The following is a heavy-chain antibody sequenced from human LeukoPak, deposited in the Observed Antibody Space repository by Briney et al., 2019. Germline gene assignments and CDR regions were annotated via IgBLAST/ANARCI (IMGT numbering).Heavy chain of an antibody. D-gene: IGHD5-18*01. J-gene: IGHJ4*02. CDR3: ARPLSPGEYSYGFDY. V-gene: IGHV3-23*01. CDR1: GFTFSSYA. Sequence: GGSLRLSCAASGFTFSSYAMSWVRQAPGKGLEWVSAISGSGGSTYYADSVKGRFTISRDNAKNSLYLQMNSLRAEDTAVYYCARPLSPGEYSYGFDYWGQGSLVTVSS. CDR2: ISGSGGST.